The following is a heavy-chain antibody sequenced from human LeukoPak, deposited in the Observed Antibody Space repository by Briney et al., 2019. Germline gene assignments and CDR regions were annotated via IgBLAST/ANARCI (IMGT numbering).Heavy chain of an antibody. J-gene: IGHJ4*02. CDR1: GFTFRSYS. V-gene: IGHV3-23*01. CDR2: ISGSGVST. D-gene: IGHD3-22*01. Sequence: GGSLRLSCTASGFTFRSYSMNWVRQAPGKGLEWVSGISGSGVSTYYADSVKGRFTISRDNSKNTLYLQMNSLGAEDTAVYYCAKDRSYYDSSGYIYYFDYWGQGTLVTVSS. CDR3: AKDRSYYDSSGYIYYFDY.